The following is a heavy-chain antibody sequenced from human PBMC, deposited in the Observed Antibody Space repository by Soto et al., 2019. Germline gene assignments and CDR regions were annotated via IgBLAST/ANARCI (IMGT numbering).Heavy chain of an antibody. V-gene: IGHV3-7*03. CDR3: ARGYGGFDY. Sequence: QPGGSLRLSCTASTFNFSNYWMTWVRQAPGKGLEWVANIKQDESEKYYVDSVKGRFTISRDNTKNSLYLQMNSLRAEDTAVYYCARGYGGFDYWGQGTLVTVSS. CDR2: IKQDESEK. J-gene: IGHJ4*02. D-gene: IGHD4-17*01. CDR1: TFNFSNYW.